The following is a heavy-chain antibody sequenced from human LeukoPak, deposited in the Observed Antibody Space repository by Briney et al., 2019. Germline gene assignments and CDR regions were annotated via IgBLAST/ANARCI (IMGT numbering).Heavy chain of an antibody. V-gene: IGHV4-39*01. J-gene: IGHJ4*02. CDR2: IYYSGST. Sequence: PSETLSLTCTVSGGSISSSSYYWAWIRQPPGKALEWIGSIYYSGSTYYNPSLKSRVTISVDTSKNQFSLKLSSVTAADTAVYYCARRRYSSSSEDYWGQGTLVTVS. D-gene: IGHD6-6*01. CDR1: GGSISSSSYY. CDR3: ARRRYSSSSEDY.